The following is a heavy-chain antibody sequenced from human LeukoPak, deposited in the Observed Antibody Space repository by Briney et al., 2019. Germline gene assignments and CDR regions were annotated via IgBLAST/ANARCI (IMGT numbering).Heavy chain of an antibody. Sequence: GGSLRLSCAASGISINQYWMTWVRQGPGKGLEWVANIKEDGSEKHYVDSVKGRFTISRDNAKNSLYLQMNSLRAEDTAVYYCARGRSTKGLRPTYYYGSGSYYDYWGQGTLVTVSS. CDR2: IKEDGSEK. J-gene: IGHJ4*02. CDR3: ARGRSTKGLRPTYYYGSGSYYDY. D-gene: IGHD3-10*01. CDR1: GISINQYW. V-gene: IGHV3-7*05.